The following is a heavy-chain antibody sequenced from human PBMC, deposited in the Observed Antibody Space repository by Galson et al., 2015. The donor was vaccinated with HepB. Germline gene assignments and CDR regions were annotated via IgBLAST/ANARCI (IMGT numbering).Heavy chain of an antibody. CDR2: ISSSSSYI. CDR3: ASMRLGVPAAILAFDI. CDR1: GFTFSSYS. Sequence: LRLSCAASGFTFSSYSMNWVRQAPGKGLEWVSSISSSSSYIYYADSVKGRFTISRDNAKNSLYLQMNSLRAEDTAVYYCASMRLGVPAAILAFDIWGQGTMVTVSS. J-gene: IGHJ3*02. V-gene: IGHV3-21*01. D-gene: IGHD2-2*01.